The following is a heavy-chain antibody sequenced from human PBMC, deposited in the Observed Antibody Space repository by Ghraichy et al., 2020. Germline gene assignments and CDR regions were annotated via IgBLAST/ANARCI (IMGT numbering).Heavy chain of an antibody. V-gene: IGHV3-53*01. Sequence: GGSLRLSCEASGFGVSSNYMSWVRQAPGMGLEWVSVIQSGGDTYYADSVKGRFTISRDNSKHTLYLQMNSLRAEDTAVYFCAGRYNSGWYDYWGQGTQVTVSS. CDR3: AGRYNSGWYDY. CDR1: GFGVSSNY. D-gene: IGHD6-19*01. J-gene: IGHJ4*02. CDR2: IQSGGDT.